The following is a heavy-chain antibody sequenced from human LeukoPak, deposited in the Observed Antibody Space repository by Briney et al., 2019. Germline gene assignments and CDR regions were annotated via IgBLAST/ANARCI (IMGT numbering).Heavy chain of an antibody. CDR1: GYSFTSYW. Sequence: GESLKISCKGSGYSFTSYWIGWVRQMPGKGLEWMGIIYPGNSDTRYSPSFQGQVTISAEKSISTAYLQWSSLKASDTAMYYCARLHYFGSGNYYNVGDYWGQGTLVTVS. D-gene: IGHD3-10*01. CDR3: ARLHYFGSGNYYNVGDY. V-gene: IGHV5-51*01. CDR2: IYPGNSDT. J-gene: IGHJ4*02.